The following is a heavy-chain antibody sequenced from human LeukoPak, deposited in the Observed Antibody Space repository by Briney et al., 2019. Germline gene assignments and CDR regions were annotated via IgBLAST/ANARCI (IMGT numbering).Heavy chain of an antibody. D-gene: IGHD3-22*01. J-gene: IGHJ1*01. CDR1: GFTFSSYG. Sequence: GGSLRLSCAASGFTFSSYGMHWVRQAPGKGLEWVAVISYDGSNKYYADSVKGRFTISRDNSKNTLYLQMNSLRAEDTAVYYCAKAPYYYDSSGYQHWGQGTLVTVSS. CDR2: ISYDGSNK. CDR3: AKAPYYYDSSGYQH. V-gene: IGHV3-30*18.